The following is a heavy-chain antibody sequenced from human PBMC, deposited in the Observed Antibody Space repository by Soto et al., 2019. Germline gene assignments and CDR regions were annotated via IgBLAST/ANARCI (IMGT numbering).Heavy chain of an antibody. Sequence: ASVKVSCKASGYTFIDKYMYIHWLRQAPGQGLEWMGWINPNNGATKFAPKFQGRVTMTRDTSISTAYMQLSSLTSDDTAVYYCAKFPFQLEGGYNWFDPWGQGTLVTVSS. CDR2: INPNNGAT. V-gene: IGHV1-2*02. CDR1: GYTFIDKY. CDR3: AKFPFQLEGGYNWFDP. J-gene: IGHJ5*02. D-gene: IGHD2-2*01.